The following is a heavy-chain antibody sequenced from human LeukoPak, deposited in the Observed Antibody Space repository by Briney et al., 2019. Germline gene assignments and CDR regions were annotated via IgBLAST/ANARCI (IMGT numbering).Heavy chain of an antibody. V-gene: IGHV3-9*01. CDR1: GFTFDDYA. CDR2: ISWNSGSI. D-gene: IGHD1-26*01. CDR3: AKARGIVGANPDY. Sequence: PGRSLRLSCAASGFTFDDYAMHWVRQAPGKGLEWVSGISWNSGSIGYADSVKGRFTISRDNAKNSLYLQMNSLRAEDTALYYCAKARGIVGANPDYWGQGTLVTVSS. J-gene: IGHJ4*02.